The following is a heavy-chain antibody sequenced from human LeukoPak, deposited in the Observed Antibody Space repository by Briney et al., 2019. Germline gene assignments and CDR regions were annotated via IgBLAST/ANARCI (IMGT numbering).Heavy chain of an antibody. CDR3: TRGASGYGNFDY. J-gene: IGHJ4*02. CDR2: INSDGSSI. CDR1: GFSVGGYW. D-gene: IGHD5-12*01. Sequence: GGSLRLSCAASGFSVGGYWMHWVRQGPGMGLVWVSRINSDGSSISYADSVKGRFSISRDNAKTTLYLQMNSLRAEDTAVYYCTRGASGYGNFDYWGQGTLVTVSS. V-gene: IGHV3-74*01.